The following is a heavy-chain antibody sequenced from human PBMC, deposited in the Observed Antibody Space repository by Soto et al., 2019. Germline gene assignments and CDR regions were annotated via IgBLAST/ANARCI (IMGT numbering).Heavy chain of an antibody. J-gene: IGHJ4*02. D-gene: IGHD2-15*01. CDR2: ISSSGSTI. V-gene: IGHV3-11*01. CDR3: ARVDYYCSGGSCKAADY. CDR1: GFSISDYY. Sequence: GGSLRLSCAASGFSISDYYMSWIRQAPGKGLEWVSYISSSGSTIYYADSVKGRFTISRDNAKNSLYLQMNSLRAEDTAVYYCARVDYYCSGGSCKAADYWGQGTLVTVSS.